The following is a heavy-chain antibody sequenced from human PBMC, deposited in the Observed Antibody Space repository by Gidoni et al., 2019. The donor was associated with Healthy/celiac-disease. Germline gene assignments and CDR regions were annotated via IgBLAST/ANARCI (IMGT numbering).Heavy chain of an antibody. D-gene: IGHD4-17*01. CDR3: VSHYGDLEYFQY. CDR1: GCSISSGDYY. CDR2: IYYSGST. V-gene: IGHV4-30-4*01. J-gene: IGHJ1*01. Sequence: QVQLQESGPGLVKPSQTLSLTCTVPGCSISSGDYYWSWIRQPPGKGLEWSGYIYYSGSTYYNPSLKSRVTISVDTSKNQFSLKLSSVTAADTAVYYCVSHYGDLEYFQYWGQGTLVTVSS.